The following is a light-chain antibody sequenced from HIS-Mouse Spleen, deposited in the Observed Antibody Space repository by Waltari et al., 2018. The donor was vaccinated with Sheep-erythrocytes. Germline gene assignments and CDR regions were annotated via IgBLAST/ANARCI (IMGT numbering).Light chain of an antibody. V-gene: IGKV1D-13*01. CDR1: KGISSA. Sequence: LTQSPSSLWASVGDRVTRTGRASKGISSALAWYQQKPGKAPKLLIYDASSLESGVPSRFSGSGSGSPFPLTLRSLQPEPFATYSCQQFNNYPRTFGQGTKVEIK. CDR3: QQFNNYPRT. CDR2: DAS. J-gene: IGKJ1*01.